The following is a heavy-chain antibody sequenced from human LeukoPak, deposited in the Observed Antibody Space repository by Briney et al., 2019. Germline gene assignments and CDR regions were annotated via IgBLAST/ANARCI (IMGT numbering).Heavy chain of an antibody. CDR2: ISGRTGST. D-gene: IGHD5-12*01. CDR1: GFTFSSFA. Sequence: GGSLRLSCAASGFTFSSFAMSWVRQAPGKGLEWVSAISGRTGSTYYSDSVKGRFTISRDNSKSTLYLQMDSLRAEDTAVYYCAKCGNSGCHLIDYWGQGTLVTVSS. J-gene: IGHJ4*02. V-gene: IGHV3-23*01. CDR3: AKCGNSGCHLIDY.